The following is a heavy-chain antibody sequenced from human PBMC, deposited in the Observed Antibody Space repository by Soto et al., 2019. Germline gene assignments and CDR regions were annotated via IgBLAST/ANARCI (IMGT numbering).Heavy chain of an antibody. CDR3: ARDGPGGYYYYGMDV. CDR2: ISSSSSYI. V-gene: IGHV3-21*01. J-gene: IGHJ6*02. Sequence: GGSLRLSCVASGFTFSSYSMNWVRQAPGKGLEWVSSISSSSSYIYYADSVKGRFTISRDNAKNSLYLQMNSLRAEDTAVYYCARDGPGGYYYYGMDVWGQGTTVTVSS. CDR1: GFTFSSYS.